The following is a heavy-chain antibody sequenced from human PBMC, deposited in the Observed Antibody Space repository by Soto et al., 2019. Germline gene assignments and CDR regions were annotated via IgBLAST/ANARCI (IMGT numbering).Heavy chain of an antibody. CDR3: AGDRYSEDRAFDY. D-gene: IGHD5-12*01. J-gene: IGHJ4*02. V-gene: IGHV3-21*01. CDR2: ISSSSSYI. CDR1: GFTFSSYS. Sequence: PGGSLRLSCAASGFTFSSYSMNWVRQAPGKGLEWVSSISSSSSYIYYADSVKGRFTISRDNAKNSLYLQMNSLRAEDTAVYYCAGDRYSEDRAFDYWGQGTLVTVSS.